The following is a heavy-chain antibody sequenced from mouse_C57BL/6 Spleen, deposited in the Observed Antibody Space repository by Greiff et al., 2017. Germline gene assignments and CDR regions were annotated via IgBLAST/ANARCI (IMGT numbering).Heavy chain of an antibody. CDR3: ARWVGRQGWYFDV. CDR2: IWSGGST. V-gene: IGHV2-2*01. CDR1: GFSLTSYG. J-gene: IGHJ1*03. Sequence: VKLVESGPGLVQPSQSLSITCTVSGFSLTSYGVHWVRQSPGKGLEWLGVIWSGGSTDYNAAFISRLSISKDNSKSQVFFKMNSLQADDTAIYYCARWVGRQGWYFDVWGTGTTVTVPS. D-gene: IGHD4-1*01.